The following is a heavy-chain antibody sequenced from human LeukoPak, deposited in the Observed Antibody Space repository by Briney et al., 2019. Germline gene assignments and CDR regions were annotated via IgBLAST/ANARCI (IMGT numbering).Heavy chain of an antibody. J-gene: IGHJ4*02. Sequence: PGGSLRLSCAASGFTFSSYAMSWVRQAPGKGLEWVSAISGSGGSTYYADSVKGRFTISRANSKNTLYLQMNSLRAEDTAVYYCAKVVRYSSSWYYWGQGTLVTVSS. V-gene: IGHV3-23*01. CDR3: AKVVRYSSSWYY. CDR2: ISGSGGST. D-gene: IGHD6-13*01. CDR1: GFTFSSYA.